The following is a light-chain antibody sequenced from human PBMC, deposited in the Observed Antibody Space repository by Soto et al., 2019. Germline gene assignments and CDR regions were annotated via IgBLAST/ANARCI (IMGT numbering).Light chain of an antibody. CDR1: QSVSSSY. J-gene: IGKJ4*01. CDR3: QQFSSYTLT. Sequence: EIVLAQSPGTLSLSPGERATLSCRASQSVSSSYLAWYQQKPGQAPRLLIYGASSRATGIQDRFSGGGSGTDFTLTISRLEPEDFAVYYCQQFSSYTLTFGGGTKVDI. CDR2: GAS. V-gene: IGKV3-20*01.